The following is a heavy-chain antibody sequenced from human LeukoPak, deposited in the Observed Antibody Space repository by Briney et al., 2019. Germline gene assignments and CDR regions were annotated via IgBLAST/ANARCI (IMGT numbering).Heavy chain of an antibody. CDR3: AKDAPYCSGGSCPWDY. V-gene: IGHV3-23*01. D-gene: IGHD2-15*01. J-gene: IGHJ4*02. CDR1: GFTFSSYA. CDR2: ISGSGGST. Sequence: PGGSLRLSCAASGFTFSSYAMSWVRQAPGKGLEWVSAISGSGGSTYYADSVKGRFTISRDNSKDTLYLQMNSLRAEDTAVYYCAKDAPYCSGGSCPWDYWGQGTLVTVSS.